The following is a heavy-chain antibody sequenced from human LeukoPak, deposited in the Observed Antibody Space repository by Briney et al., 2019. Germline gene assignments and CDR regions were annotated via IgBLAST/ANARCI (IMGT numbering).Heavy chain of an antibody. D-gene: IGHD3-10*02. CDR3: AELGITMIGGV. CDR1: GFTFSSYA. J-gene: IGHJ6*04. Sequence: GGSLRLSCAASGFTFSSYAMNWGRQAPGKGLEWVAVISYDGSNKYYADSVKGRFTISRDNSKNTLYLQMNSLRAEDTAVYYCAELGITMIGGVWGKGTTVTISS. V-gene: IGHV3-30*04. CDR2: ISYDGSNK.